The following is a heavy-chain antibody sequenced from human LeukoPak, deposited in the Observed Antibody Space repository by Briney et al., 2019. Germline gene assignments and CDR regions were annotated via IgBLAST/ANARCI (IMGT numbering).Heavy chain of an antibody. CDR2: MSNNGNT. V-gene: IGHV4-61*01. CDR3: ARFQGYCSGGSCYPSDAFDI. D-gene: IGHD2-15*01. J-gene: IGHJ3*02. Sequence: SETLSLTCTVSGGSVVSGTYYWSWIRQPPGKELEWIGYMSNNGNTNYNPSLKSRVSISLDTSKNQFSLKLSSVTAADTAVYYCARFQGYCSGGSCYPSDAFDIWGQGTMVTVSS. CDR1: GGSVVSGTYY.